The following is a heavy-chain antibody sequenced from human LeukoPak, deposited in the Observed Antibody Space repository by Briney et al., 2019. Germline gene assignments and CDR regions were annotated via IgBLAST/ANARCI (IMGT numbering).Heavy chain of an antibody. CDR2: TYYRSKWYN. V-gene: IGHV6-1*01. Sequence: SQTLSLTCAISGDSVSSNSDAWNWIRQSPSRGLEWLGKTYYRSKWYNDYAASVKSRISINPDTSKSQFSLHLNSVTPEDTAVYYCARGLSGALDIWGQGTMVTVSS. D-gene: IGHD5/OR15-5a*01. J-gene: IGHJ3*02. CDR1: GDSVSSNSDA. CDR3: ARGLSGALDI.